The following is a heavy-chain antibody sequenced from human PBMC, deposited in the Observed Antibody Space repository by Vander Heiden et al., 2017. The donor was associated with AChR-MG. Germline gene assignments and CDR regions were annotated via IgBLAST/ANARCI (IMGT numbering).Heavy chain of an antibody. CDR2: MNPNSGNT. J-gene: IGHJ4*02. V-gene: IGHV1-8*01. CDR1: GYTFTSYD. D-gene: IGHD2-21*02. Sequence: QVQLVQSGAEVKKPGASVKVSCQASGYTFTSYDINWVRQATGQGLEWMGWMNPNSGNTGYAQKFQGRVTMTRNTSISTAYMELSSLRSEDTAVYYCARGYRYCGGDCYTFDYWGQGTLVTVSS. CDR3: ARGYRYCGGDCYTFDY.